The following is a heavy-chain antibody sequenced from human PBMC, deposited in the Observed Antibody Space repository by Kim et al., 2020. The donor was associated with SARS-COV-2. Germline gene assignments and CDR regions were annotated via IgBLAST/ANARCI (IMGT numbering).Heavy chain of an antibody. CDR3: AGDAELPNGMNV. CDR2: IKKDGSEE. V-gene: IGHV3-7*03. Sequence: GGSLRLSCAASGFTLSTYWMSWVRQAPGRGLEWVATIKKDGSEEFYVDSVKGRFTISRVNAMNSLFLQMNSLRVEDTALYYCAGDAELPNGMNVWGQGTTVTVSS. CDR1: GFTLSTYW. J-gene: IGHJ6*02. D-gene: IGHD3-10*01.